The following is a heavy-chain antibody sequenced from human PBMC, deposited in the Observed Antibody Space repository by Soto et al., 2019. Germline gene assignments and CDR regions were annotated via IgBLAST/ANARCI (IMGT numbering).Heavy chain of an antibody. D-gene: IGHD3-16*01. Sequence: GESLKISCAASGFTFSSYSMNWVRQAPGKGLEWVSYISSSSSTIYYADSVKGRFTISRDNAKNSLYLQMNSLRAEDTAVYYCARLRHLDYWGQGTLVTVSS. V-gene: IGHV3-48*01. CDR2: ISSSSSTI. J-gene: IGHJ4*02. CDR3: ARLRHLDY. CDR1: GFTFSSYS.